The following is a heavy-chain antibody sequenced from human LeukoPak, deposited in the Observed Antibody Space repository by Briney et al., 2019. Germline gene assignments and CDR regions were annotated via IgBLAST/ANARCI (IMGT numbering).Heavy chain of an antibody. V-gene: IGHV4-31*03. J-gene: IGHJ4*02. D-gene: IGHD3-10*01. CDR3: ARGIWYYGSGSYLDY. CDR2: IYYSGST. Sequence: SQTLSLTCTVSGGSISSGSYYWSWIRQHPGAGLEWIGHIYYSGSTYYNPSLKNRVIISVDTSKKQFSLNLSSVTAADTAVYYCARGIWYYGSGSYLDYWGQGTLVTVSS. CDR1: GGSISSGSYY.